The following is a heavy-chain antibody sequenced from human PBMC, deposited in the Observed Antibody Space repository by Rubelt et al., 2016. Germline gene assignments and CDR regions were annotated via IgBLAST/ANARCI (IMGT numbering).Heavy chain of an antibody. CDR2: IIPILGIA. D-gene: IGHD2-21*02. J-gene: IGHJ4*02. CDR1: GGTFSSYA. CDR3: ARGGRTATDY. V-gene: IGHV1-69*04. Sequence: QVQLVQSGAEVKKPGSSVKVSCKASGGTFSSYAISWVRQAPGQGLEWMGRIIPILGIANYGQKFQGRVTITADKSTSPAYMELSSLRSEDTAVYYCARGGRTATDYWGQGTLVTVSS.